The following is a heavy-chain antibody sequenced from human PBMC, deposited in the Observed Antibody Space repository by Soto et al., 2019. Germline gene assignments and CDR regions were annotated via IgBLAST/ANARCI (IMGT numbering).Heavy chain of an antibody. J-gene: IGHJ6*02. D-gene: IGHD6-19*01. V-gene: IGHV3-43*01. CDR1: GFTFDDYT. CDR3: AKDIPHSSGWAMDV. Sequence: AGGFLRLSCAASGFTFDDYTMHWVRQAPGKGLEWVSLISWDGGSTYYADSVKGRFTISRDNSKNSLYLQMNSLRTEDTALYYCAKDIPHSSGWAMDVWGQGTTVTVSS. CDR2: ISWDGGST.